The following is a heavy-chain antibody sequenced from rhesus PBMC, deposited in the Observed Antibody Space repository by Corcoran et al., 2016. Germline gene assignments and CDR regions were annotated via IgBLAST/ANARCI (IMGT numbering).Heavy chain of an antibody. CDR3: ARDSAPLRYDY. Sequence: QVQLQESGPGLVKPSETLSLTCAVSGGSISDDYYWSWIRQPPGKGLEWIGYNYGSGGGTNYNPSPMNRVTISTDASKNQSALMLSSCTAADTAVYYCARDSAPLRYDYWGQGVLVTVSS. V-gene: IGHV4-106*01. CDR2: NYGSGGGT. CDR1: GGSISDDYY. J-gene: IGHJ4*01. D-gene: IGHD4-29*01.